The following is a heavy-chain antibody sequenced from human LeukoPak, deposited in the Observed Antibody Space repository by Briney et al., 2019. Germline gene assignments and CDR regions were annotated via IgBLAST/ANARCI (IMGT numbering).Heavy chain of an antibody. D-gene: IGHD3-9*01. V-gene: IGHV3-21*01. CDR3: AREGAYDILTGYYYYYYYYMDV. J-gene: IGHJ6*03. Sequence: GGSLRLSCAASGFTFSSYWMHWVRQAPGKGLEWVSSISSSSSYIYYADSVKGRFTISRDNAKNSLYLQMNSLRAEDTAVYYCAREGAYDILTGYYYYYYYYMDVWGKGTTVTVSS. CDR2: ISSSSSYI. CDR1: GFTFSSYW.